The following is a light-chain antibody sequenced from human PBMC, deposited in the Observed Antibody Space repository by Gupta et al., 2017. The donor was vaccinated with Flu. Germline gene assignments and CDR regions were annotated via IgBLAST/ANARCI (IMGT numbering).Light chain of an antibody. CDR3: QQYVTWT. CDR2: DAY. J-gene: IGKJ1*01. CDR1: QSVSSSY. V-gene: IGKV3-20*01. Sequence: SPGTLSLSPGERATRSCRDSQSVSSSYLAWDQHKPGQAPRILIYDAYSRDTGIQDRFSGSGSGTDFTLTSRRLETEDFEVYDFQQYVTWTFGQGTKVEIK.